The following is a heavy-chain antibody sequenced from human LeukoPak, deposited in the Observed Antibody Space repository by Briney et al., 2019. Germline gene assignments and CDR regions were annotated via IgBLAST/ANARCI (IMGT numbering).Heavy chain of an antibody. CDR2: INPNSGGT. D-gene: IGHD3-22*01. CDR1: GYTFTGYY. CDR3: AREYDSSFGPAFDI. V-gene: IGHV1-2*02. Sequence: GASVKVSCKASGYTFTGYYMHWVRQAPGQGLEWMGWINPNSGGTNYAQKFQGRVTMTRDTSISTAYMELSRLRSDDTAVYYCAREYDSSFGPAFDIWGQGTMVTVSS. J-gene: IGHJ3*02.